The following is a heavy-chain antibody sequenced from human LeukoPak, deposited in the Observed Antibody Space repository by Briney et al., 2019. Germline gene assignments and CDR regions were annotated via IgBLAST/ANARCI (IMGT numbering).Heavy chain of an antibody. CDR3: AKMEGPPLPKYYMDV. Sequence: PGGSLRLSCAASGFTFSGFAMRWVRRTPGKGLEWVSGISGSGGNTLYADSVKGRLTISRDNSKNTLYLEMNSLRAEDTAIYYWAKMEGPPLPKYYMDVWGQGTTVTVSS. D-gene: IGHD1-26*01. CDR2: ISGSGGNT. J-gene: IGHJ6*01. CDR1: GFTFSGFA. V-gene: IGHV3-23*01.